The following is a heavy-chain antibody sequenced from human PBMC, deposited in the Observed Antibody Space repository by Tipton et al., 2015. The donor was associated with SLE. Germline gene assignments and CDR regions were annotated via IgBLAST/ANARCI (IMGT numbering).Heavy chain of an antibody. D-gene: IGHD2-15*01. J-gene: IGHJ4*02. CDR2: INHSGST. V-gene: IGHV4-34*01. CDR1: GGSFSGYY. Sequence: TLSLTCAVYGGSFSGYYWSWIRQPPGKGLEWIGEINHSGSTNYNPSLKSRVTISVDTSRNQFSLKLSSVTAADTAVYYCARGLVVVAAGSYYFDYWGQGTLATVSS. CDR3: ARGLVVVAAGSYYFDY.